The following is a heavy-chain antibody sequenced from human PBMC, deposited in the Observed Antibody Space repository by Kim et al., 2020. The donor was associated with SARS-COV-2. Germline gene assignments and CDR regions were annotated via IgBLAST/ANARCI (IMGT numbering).Heavy chain of an antibody. V-gene: IGHV1-69*01. J-gene: IGHJ4*02. D-gene: IGHD6-19*01. CDR3: AREAAVAGPVCDY. Sequence: YAQKFQGRVTITADESTSTAYMELSSLRSEDTAVYYCAREAAVAGPVCDYWGQGTLVTVSS.